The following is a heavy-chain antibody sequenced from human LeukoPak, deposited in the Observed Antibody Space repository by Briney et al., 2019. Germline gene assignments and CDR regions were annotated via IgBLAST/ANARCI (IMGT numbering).Heavy chain of an antibody. CDR2: IYYTGSA. V-gene: IGHV4-39*07. CDR1: GGSMITSSYY. J-gene: IGHJ3*02. CDR3: AKWRVVPHDAFDI. D-gene: IGHD5-12*01. Sequence: SETLSLTCTVSGGSMITSSYYWGWIRQPPGEGLEWIGSIYYTGSAYYNPSLKSRVTISIDTSKDQFYLKVTSVTAADTAVYYCAKWRVVPHDAFDIWGLGTTVAVSS.